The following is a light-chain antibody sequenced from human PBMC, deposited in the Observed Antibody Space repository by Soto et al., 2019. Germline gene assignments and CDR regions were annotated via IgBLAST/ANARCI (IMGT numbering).Light chain of an antibody. CDR2: DAS. V-gene: IGKV3D-20*02. J-gene: IGKJ4*01. CDR1: ESVSSSY. CDR3: QQHTNWPLT. Sequence: EIVLTQSPGTLSLSPGERATLSCRASESVSSSYLAWYQQTPGQAPRLLIYDASNRATGIPARFSGSGSGTDFTLTISSLEPEDFAVYYCQQHTNWPLTFGGGTKVDIK.